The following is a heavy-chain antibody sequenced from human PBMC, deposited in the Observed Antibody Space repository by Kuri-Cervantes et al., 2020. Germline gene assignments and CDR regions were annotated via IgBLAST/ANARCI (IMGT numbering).Heavy chain of an antibody. V-gene: IGHV3-11*01. CDR3: ARAQTLLWLGPAFDI. Sequence: GESLKISCAASGFTFSDYYMSWIRQAPGKGLEWVSYISSSGSTIYYADSVKGRFTISRDNAKNSLYLQMNSLRAEDTAVYYCARAQTLLWLGPAFDIWGQGTMVTDSS. J-gene: IGHJ3*02. CDR2: ISSSGSTI. D-gene: IGHD3-10*01. CDR1: GFTFSDYY.